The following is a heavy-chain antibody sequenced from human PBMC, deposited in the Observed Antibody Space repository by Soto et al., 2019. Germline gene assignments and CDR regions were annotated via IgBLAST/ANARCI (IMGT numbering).Heavy chain of an antibody. D-gene: IGHD3-10*01. CDR3: ARGGRRLIRIWFGELDAFDI. CDR2: ISAYNGNT. J-gene: IGHJ3*02. Sequence: ASVKVSCKASGYTFTSYGISWVRQAPGQGLEWMGWISAYNGNTNYAQKLQGRVTMTTDTSTSTAYMELRSLRSDDTAVYYCARGGRRLIRIWFGELDAFDIWGQGTMVTVSS. CDR1: GYTFTSYG. V-gene: IGHV1-18*01.